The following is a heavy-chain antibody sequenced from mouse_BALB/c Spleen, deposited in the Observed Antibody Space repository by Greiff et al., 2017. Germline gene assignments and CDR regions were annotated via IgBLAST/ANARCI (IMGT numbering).Heavy chain of an antibody. CDR1: GFNIKDYY. CDR2: IDPENGDT. CDR3: NARSYGDAMDY. V-gene: IGHV14-4*02. D-gene: IGHD1-1*02. Sequence: EVQLQQSGAELVRSGASVKLSCTASGFNIKDYYMHWVKQRPEQGLEWIGWIDPENGDTEYAPKFQGKATMTADTSSNTAYLQLSSLTSEDTAVYYCNARSYGDAMDYWGQGTSVTAPS. J-gene: IGHJ4*01.